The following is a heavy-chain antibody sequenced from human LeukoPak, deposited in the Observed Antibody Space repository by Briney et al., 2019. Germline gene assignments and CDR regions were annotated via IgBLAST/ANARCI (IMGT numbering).Heavy chain of an antibody. CDR3: ARITSAGYCSSTSCYEGTSDAFDI. V-gene: IGHV1-18*01. CDR1: GYTFTSYG. CDR2: ISAYNGET. Sequence: ASVKVSCKASGYTFTSYGISWVRQAPGQGLEWMGWISAYNGETNYEQKLQGRVPMTTDTSTSTAYMELRSLRSDDTAVYYCARITSAGYCSSTSCYEGTSDAFDIWGQGTMVTVSS. D-gene: IGHD2-2*01. J-gene: IGHJ3*02.